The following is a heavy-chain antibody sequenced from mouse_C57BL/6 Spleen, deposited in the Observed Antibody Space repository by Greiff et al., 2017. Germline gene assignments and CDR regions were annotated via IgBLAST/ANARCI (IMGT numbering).Heavy chain of an antibody. CDR2: ISDGGSYT. J-gene: IGHJ1*03. D-gene: IGHD2-5*01. V-gene: IGHV5-4*01. CDR1: GFTFSSYA. Sequence: EVQLVASGGGLVKPGGSLKLSCAASGFTFSSYAMSWVRQTPEKRLEWVATISDGGSYTYYPDNVKGRFTISRDNAKNNLYLQMSHLKSEDTAMYDCARDESNYWYFDVGGTGTTVTGSS. CDR3: ARDESNYWYFDV.